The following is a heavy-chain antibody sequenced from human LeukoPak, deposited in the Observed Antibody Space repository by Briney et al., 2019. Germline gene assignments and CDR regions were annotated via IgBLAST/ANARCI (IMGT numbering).Heavy chain of an antibody. CDR2: VYSSGDS. J-gene: IGHJ6*03. CDR1: GFVVRSNY. D-gene: IGHD3-16*01. V-gene: IGHV3-53*01. CDR3: AGHFRFWGDYYIDV. Sequence: PGGSLRLSCAASGFVVRSNYMREVRQAPGKGLEGVLDVYSSGDSYYTASVKGRFTISRDNSENPFYLQMNSLSAEDTAVYYCAGHFRFWGDYYIDVWGTGTTVTVSS.